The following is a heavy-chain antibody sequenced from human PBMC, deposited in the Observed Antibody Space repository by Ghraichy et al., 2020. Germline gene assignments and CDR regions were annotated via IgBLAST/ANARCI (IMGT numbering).Heavy chain of an antibody. Sequence: GESLNISCAASGFRFDNAWMTWVRQAPGKGLEWVGRIKSKTDGGTTDYAAPVKGRFSISRYDSKNTLYLQLNSLRTEDTAVYYCTRGGGGGIDPWGQGTLVTVSS. D-gene: IGHD2-15*01. J-gene: IGHJ5*02. CDR1: GFRFDNAW. CDR3: TRGGGGGIDP. V-gene: IGHV3-15*01. CDR2: IKSKTDGGTT.